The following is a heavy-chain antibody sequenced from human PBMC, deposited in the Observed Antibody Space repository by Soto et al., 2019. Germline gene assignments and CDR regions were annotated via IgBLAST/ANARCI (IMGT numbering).Heavy chain of an antibody. CDR1: GFMFSDVS. CDR3: SGGEDY. V-gene: IGHV3-73*01. Sequence: PGWSLRLSCVGSGFMFSDVSMHWVRQASGKGLEWVGRIRDKDYSYATAYGASVKGRFTISRDDSKNTVYLQMDSLNTDDKATYYCSGGEDYWGKCVLGTVSS. J-gene: IGHJ4*02. CDR2: IRDKDYSYAT. D-gene: IGHD3-16*01.